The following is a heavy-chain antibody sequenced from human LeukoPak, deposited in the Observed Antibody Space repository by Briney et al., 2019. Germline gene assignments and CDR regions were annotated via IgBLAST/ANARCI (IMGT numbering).Heavy chain of an antibody. V-gene: IGHV4-39*01. CDR2: VHHSGST. CDR3: ANRGPGTGRSFDY. D-gene: IGHD3/OR15-3a*01. Sequence: SETLSLTCTVSGGSISSTGDFWGWIRQPPGKGLEWIGNVHHSGSTNYNPSLKSRVTISVDTSKNQISMVLRSVTAADTAVYYCANRGPGTGRSFDYWGQGTLITVSP. CDR1: GGSISSTGDF. J-gene: IGHJ4*02.